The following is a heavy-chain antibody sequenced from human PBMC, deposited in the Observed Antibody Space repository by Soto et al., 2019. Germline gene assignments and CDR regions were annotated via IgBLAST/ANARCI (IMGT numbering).Heavy chain of an antibody. V-gene: IGHV4-59*01. D-gene: IGHD1-1*01. CDR1: GGSISSYY. CDR3: ARDGPRAWNRDGVYFDY. Sequence: SETLSLTCTVSGGSISSYYWSWIRQPPGKGLEWIGYIYYSGSTNYNPSLKSRVTISVDTSKNQFSLKLSSVTAADTAVYYCARDGPRAWNRDGVYFDYWAQGTLVTV. J-gene: IGHJ4*02. CDR2: IYYSGST.